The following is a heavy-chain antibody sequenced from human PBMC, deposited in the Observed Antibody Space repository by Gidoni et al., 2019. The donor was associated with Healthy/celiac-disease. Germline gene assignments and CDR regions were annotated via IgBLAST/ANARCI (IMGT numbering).Heavy chain of an antibody. V-gene: IGHV4-59*01. D-gene: IGHD3-10*01. CDR3: ASSGRGSGSYYPSWFDP. CDR2: IYYSGST. Sequence: QVQLQESGPGLVKPSETLSLTCTVSGGSISSYYWSWIRQPPGKGLEWIGYIYYSGSTNYNPSLKSRVTISVDTSKNQFSLKLSSVTAADTAVYYCASSGRGSGSYYPSWFDPWGQGTLVTVSS. J-gene: IGHJ5*02. CDR1: GGSISSYY.